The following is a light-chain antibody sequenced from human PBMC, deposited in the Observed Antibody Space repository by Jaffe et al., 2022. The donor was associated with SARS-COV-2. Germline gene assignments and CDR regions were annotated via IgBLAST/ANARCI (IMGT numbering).Light chain of an antibody. CDR1: QSVRSN. Sequence: EIVMTQSPATLSVSPGERATLSCRASQSVRSNLAWYQQKHGQAPRLLIHGASTRATGIPARFSGSGSGTEFTLTISSLQSEDFAVYYCQQYNNWPPYTFGQGTKLEIK. CDR3: QQYNNWPPYT. CDR2: GAS. J-gene: IGKJ2*01. V-gene: IGKV3-15*01.